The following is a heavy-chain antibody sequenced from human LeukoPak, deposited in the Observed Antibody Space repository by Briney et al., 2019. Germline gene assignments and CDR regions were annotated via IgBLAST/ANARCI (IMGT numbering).Heavy chain of an antibody. CDR2: IIPIFGTA. V-gene: IGHV1-69*13. D-gene: IGHD1-26*01. CDR1: GGTFSSYA. Sequence: SVKVSCKASGGTFSSYAISWVRQAPGQGLEWMGGIIPIFGTANYAQKFQGRVTITADESTSTAYMELSSLRSDDTAVYYCARIEWATEGWFDPWGQGTLVTVSS. J-gene: IGHJ5*02. CDR3: ARIEWATEGWFDP.